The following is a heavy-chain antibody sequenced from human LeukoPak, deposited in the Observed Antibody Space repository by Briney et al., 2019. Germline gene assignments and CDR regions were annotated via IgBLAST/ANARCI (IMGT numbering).Heavy chain of an antibody. CDR3: ARDSSSWYEPPDY. Sequence: GGSLRLSCAASGFTFSSYSMNWVRQAPGKGLEWVSYFSSSSSTIYYADSMKGRFTISRDNAKNSLYLQMNSLRAEDTAVYYCARDSSSWYEPPDYWGQGTLVTVSS. V-gene: IGHV3-48*04. CDR1: GFTFSSYS. CDR2: FSSSSSTI. J-gene: IGHJ4*02. D-gene: IGHD6-13*01.